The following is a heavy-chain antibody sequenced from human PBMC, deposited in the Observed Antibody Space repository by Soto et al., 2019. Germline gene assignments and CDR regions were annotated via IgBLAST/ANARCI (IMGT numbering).Heavy chain of an antibody. J-gene: IGHJ4*02. V-gene: IGHV3-23*01. D-gene: IGHD3-3*01. CDR2: MWSEGGGI. Sequence: PGGSLRLSCSASGFTFSNYAGALIRQAPGKGLEWASYMWSEGGGINYADSVKGRFTISRDNSKNILCLQLSSLRAEYTAVYYFAYYATTGASRYFDFRGQGILVTVSS. CDR3: AYYATTGASRYFDF. CDR1: GFTFSNYA.